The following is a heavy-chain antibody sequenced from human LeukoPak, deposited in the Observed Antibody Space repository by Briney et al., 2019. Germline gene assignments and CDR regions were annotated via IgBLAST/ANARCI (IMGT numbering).Heavy chain of an antibody. CDR3: AKAVEQWLVRGTSPDY. V-gene: IGHV3-30*18. CDR1: GFTFSSYG. J-gene: IGHJ4*02. D-gene: IGHD6-19*01. Sequence: GGSLRLSCAASGFTFSSYGVHWVRQAPGKGLEWVAVISYDGSNKYYADSVKGRFTISRDNSKNTLYLQMNSLRAEDTAVYYCAKAVEQWLVRGTSPDYWGQGTLVTVSS. CDR2: ISYDGSNK.